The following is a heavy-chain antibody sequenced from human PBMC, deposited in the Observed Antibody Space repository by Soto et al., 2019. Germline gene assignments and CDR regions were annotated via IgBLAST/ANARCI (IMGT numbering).Heavy chain of an antibody. D-gene: IGHD3-16*01. J-gene: IGHJ4*02. CDR2: ISAYNGNT. V-gene: IGHV1-18*01. CDR1: GYTFTNFG. CDR3: ARGGTPIDC. Sequence: QVQLVQSGAEVKKPGASVKVSCKASGYTFTNFGISWVRQAPGQGLEWMGWISAYNGNTNYAQKFQGRVTMTTDTATSTAYTAARSLRFDGTAMYYSARGGTPIDCRGQGSLGTVSS.